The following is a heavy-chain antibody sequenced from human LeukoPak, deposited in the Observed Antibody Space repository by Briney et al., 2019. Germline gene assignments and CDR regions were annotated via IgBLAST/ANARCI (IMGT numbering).Heavy chain of an antibody. Sequence: SGPTLVNPTQTLTLTCTFSGFSLSTSGMCVSWIRQPPGKALERLARIDWDDDKYYSTSLKTRLTISKDTSKNQVVLTMTNMDPVDTATYYCARNPHYYYGMDVWGQGTTVTVSS. J-gene: IGHJ6*02. V-gene: IGHV2-70*11. CDR3: ARNPHYYYGMDV. CDR1: GFSLSTSGMC. CDR2: IDWDDDK.